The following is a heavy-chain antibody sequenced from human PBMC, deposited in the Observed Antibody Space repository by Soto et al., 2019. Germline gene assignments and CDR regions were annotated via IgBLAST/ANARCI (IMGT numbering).Heavy chain of an antibody. CDR1: GFTFSNYE. V-gene: IGHV3-48*03. CDR3: ARDGGDLYAMSLSLYYLDY. D-gene: IGHD2-21*02. Sequence: SGGSLRLSCAASGFTFSNYEMNWVRQAPGKGLEWVSYISSGGSIIYYADSVEGRFTISRDNGKSSLNLQMNSLRAEDTAVYYCARDGGDLYAMSLSLYYLDYWGQVTAATFSS. CDR2: ISSGGSII. J-gene: IGHJ4*02.